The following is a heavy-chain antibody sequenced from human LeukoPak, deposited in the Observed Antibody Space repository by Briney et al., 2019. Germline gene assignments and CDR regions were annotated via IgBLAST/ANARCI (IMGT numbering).Heavy chain of an antibody. J-gene: IGHJ4*02. Sequence: SETLSLTCAVSGGSLSTYYWSWIRRPLGKGLGWIGEINHRGTTNYSPSLRSRVTISVDTSKNQFSLTLRSLTAADTAMYYCARVPLRWLTPFDYWGQGTLVTVSS. CDR2: INHRGTT. D-gene: IGHD4-17*01. CDR3: ARVPLRWLTPFDY. CDR1: GGSLSTYY. V-gene: IGHV4-34*01.